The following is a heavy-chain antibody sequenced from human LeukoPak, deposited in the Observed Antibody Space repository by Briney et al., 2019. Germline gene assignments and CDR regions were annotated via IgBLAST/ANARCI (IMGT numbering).Heavy chain of an antibody. CDR1: GFTVSSNY. CDR3: ARVGYYYGSGEFDY. J-gene: IGHJ4*02. Sequence: GGSLRLSCAASGFTVSSNYMSWVRQAPGKGLEWVSVIYSGGSTYYADSVKGRFTISRDNSKNTLYLQMNSLRAEDTAVYYCARVGYYYGSGEFDYWGQGTLVTVSS. D-gene: IGHD3-10*01. CDR2: IYSGGST. V-gene: IGHV3-53*01.